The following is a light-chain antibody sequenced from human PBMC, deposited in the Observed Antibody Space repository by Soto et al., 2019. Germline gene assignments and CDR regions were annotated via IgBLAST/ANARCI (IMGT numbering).Light chain of an antibody. CDR2: DVS. V-gene: IGLV2-11*01. CDR3: CSYAGSYTYV. Sequence: QSALTQPRSVSGSPGQSVTISCTGTSSDVGGYNYVSWYQQHPGKAPKLMIYDVSKRPSGVPDRFSGSKSGNTASLTIPGLQAEDGADYYCCSYAGSYTYVFGTGIKVTLL. J-gene: IGLJ1*01. CDR1: SSDVGGYNY.